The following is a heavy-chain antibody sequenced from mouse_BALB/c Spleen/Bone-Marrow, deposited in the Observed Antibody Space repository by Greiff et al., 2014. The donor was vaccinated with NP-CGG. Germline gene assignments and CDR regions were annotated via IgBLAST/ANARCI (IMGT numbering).Heavy chain of an antibody. J-gene: IGHJ3*01. V-gene: IGHV5-6*01. Sequence: EVQLVESGGDLVKPGGSLKLSCAASGFTFRTYGMSWVRQTPDKRLEWVAAISNGGIYTYYPDTVKGRFTISRDNAKNTLYLQMSSLKSEDTAMYYCVRPYDYGTWFAYWGQGTLVTVSA. D-gene: IGHD2-4*01. CDR3: VRPYDYGTWFAY. CDR1: GFTFRTYG. CDR2: ISNGGIYT.